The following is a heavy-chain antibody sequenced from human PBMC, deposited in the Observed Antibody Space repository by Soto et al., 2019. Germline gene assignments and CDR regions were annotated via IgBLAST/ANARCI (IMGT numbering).Heavy chain of an antibody. J-gene: IGHJ6*02. V-gene: IGHV5-51*01. D-gene: IGHD3-9*01. CDR3: AWYEETYYDILTCYYKHYYYYHGMDV. Sequence: ESLKISCKGSGYSFTSYWIGWVRQMPGKGLEWMGIIYPGDSDTRYSPSFQGQVTISADKSISTAYLQWSSLKASDTAMYYCAWYEETYYDILTCYYKHYYYYHGMDVCPQGATVPVS. CDR1: GYSFTSYW. CDR2: IYPGDSDT.